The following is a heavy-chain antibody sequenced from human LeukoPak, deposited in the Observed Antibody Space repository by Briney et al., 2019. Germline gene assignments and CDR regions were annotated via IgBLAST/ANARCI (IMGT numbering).Heavy chain of an antibody. D-gene: IGHD3-10*01. J-gene: IGHJ3*02. V-gene: IGHV3-30*02. CDR3: AKDARYHGSGTYATAAFDI. Sequence: GGSLRLSCPPSGFIFSNYGMHWVRQAPGKGPEWVAIIWYDGSKTYYADSVKGRFTISRDNSKNTLYVQMNSLRIEDAAVYYCAKDARYHGSGTYATAAFDIWGQGTMVTVSS. CDR2: IWYDGSKT. CDR1: GFIFSNYG.